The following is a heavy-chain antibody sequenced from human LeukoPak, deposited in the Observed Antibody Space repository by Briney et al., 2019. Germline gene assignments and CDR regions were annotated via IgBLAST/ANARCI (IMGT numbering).Heavy chain of an antibody. V-gene: IGHV4-59*01. J-gene: IGHJ4*02. CDR1: GGSISSYY. Sequence: SETLSLTCTVSGGSISSYYWSWIRQPPGKGLEWIGYIYYSGSTNYNPSLKSRVTISVDTSKNQFSLKLSSVTAADTAVYYCARDNSYDSSGYFPFDYWGQGTLVTVSS. D-gene: IGHD3-22*01. CDR2: IYYSGST. CDR3: ARDNSYDSSGYFPFDY.